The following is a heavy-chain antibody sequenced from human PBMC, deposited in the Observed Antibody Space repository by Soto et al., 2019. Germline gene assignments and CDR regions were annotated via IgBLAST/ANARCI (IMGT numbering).Heavy chain of an antibody. CDR2: ISYDGSNK. J-gene: IGHJ6*02. CDR3: AREGGSYGDYVSYYCMDV. Sequence: QVQLVESGGGVVQPGRSLRLSCAASGFTFSSYAMHWVRQAPGKGLEWVAVISYDGSNKYYADSVKGRFTISRDNSKNTLYLQMNSLRAEDTAVYYCAREGGSYGDYVSYYCMDVWGQGTTVTVSS. V-gene: IGHV3-30-3*01. D-gene: IGHD4-17*01. CDR1: GFTFSSYA.